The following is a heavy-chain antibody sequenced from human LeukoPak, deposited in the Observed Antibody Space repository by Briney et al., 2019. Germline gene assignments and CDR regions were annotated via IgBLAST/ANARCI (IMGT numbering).Heavy chain of an antibody. V-gene: IGHV1-2*02. CDR3: AREGIAEPDTNWFDP. CDR1: GYTFTAYY. CDR2: INPTSGGT. J-gene: IGHJ5*02. Sequence: ASVKVCCKPSGYTFTAYYLHWVRQAPGQGLEWMGWINPTSGGTHYAQKFQGRVTMTRDTSISTAYMELSSLTSDDTAVYYCAREGIAEPDTNWFDPWGQGTLVTVSS. D-gene: IGHD6-13*01.